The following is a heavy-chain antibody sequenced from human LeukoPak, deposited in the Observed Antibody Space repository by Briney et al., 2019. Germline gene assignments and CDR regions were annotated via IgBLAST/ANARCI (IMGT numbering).Heavy chain of an antibody. CDR3: ARVTGRVRYSYGLGY. Sequence: ASVKVSCKSSGYTFTSYDIHWVRQATGQGLAWMGWMNPNSGNTGYAQKFQGRVTMTRNTYISIAYMELSSLRSEDTAVYYCARVTGRVRYSYGLGYWGQGILVTVSS. CDR2: MNPNSGNT. CDR1: GYTFTSYD. D-gene: IGHD5-18*01. J-gene: IGHJ4*02. V-gene: IGHV1-8*01.